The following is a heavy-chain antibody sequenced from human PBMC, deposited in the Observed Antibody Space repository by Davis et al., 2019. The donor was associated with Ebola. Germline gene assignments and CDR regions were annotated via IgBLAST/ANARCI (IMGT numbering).Heavy chain of an antibody. V-gene: IGHV3-48*02. CDR3: ARETMIVLDAFDI. D-gene: IGHD3-22*01. CDR2: ISDSSATI. Sequence: GESLKISCAASGFTFSSYGMHWVRQAPGKGLEWVSYISDSSATIYYADSVKGRFTISRDNSKNTLYLQMNSLRDEDTAVYYCARETMIVLDAFDIWGQGTMVTVSS. J-gene: IGHJ3*02. CDR1: GFTFSSYG.